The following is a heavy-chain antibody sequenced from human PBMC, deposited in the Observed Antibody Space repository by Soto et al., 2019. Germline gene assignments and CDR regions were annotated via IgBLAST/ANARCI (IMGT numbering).Heavy chain of an antibody. Sequence: QITLNESGPTVGRPTETLTLTCRFSGFSLTTSGAGVGWIRQSPGKAPEWLALIYWDDDKRYSASLKSRLTITKDTSKNQVVLTVSDLDPTDTATYYCAHRVLRTVFGLVTTTAIYFDFWGQGTPVAVSS. J-gene: IGHJ4*02. V-gene: IGHV2-5*02. D-gene: IGHD3-3*01. CDR2: IYWDDDK. CDR1: GFSLTTSGAG. CDR3: AHRVLRTVFGLVTTTAIYFDF.